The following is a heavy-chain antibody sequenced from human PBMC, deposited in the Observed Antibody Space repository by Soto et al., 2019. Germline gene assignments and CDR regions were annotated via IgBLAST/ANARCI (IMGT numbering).Heavy chain of an antibody. Sequence: GGSLRLSCAVSGFIFSRYSMNWVRQAPGKGLEWVSSIGTSGSYIYDTDSVKGRFTISRDNTKDSLYLQMNSLRAEDTAVYYCAKGGSRSYNSELDSWGQGTLVTVSS. CDR3: AKGGSRSYNSELDS. CDR2: IGTSGSYI. CDR1: GFIFSRYS. J-gene: IGHJ4*02. D-gene: IGHD1-26*01. V-gene: IGHV3-21*04.